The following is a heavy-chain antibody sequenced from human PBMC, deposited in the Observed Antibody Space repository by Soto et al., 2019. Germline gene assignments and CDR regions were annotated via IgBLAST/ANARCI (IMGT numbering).Heavy chain of an antibody. Sequence: EVQLVESGGGLVQPGGSLRLSCATSGFTFTTFWMSWVRQAPGKGPEWVANINQDGSVQYYVDSVTGRFTISRDNAQSSLYLQMNSLRAADTAVYYCVRGHTYIVCWGQGTLVTVSS. D-gene: IGHD3-16*02. J-gene: IGHJ4*02. CDR3: VRGHTYIVC. CDR1: GFTFTTFW. CDR2: INQDGSVQ. V-gene: IGHV3-7*01.